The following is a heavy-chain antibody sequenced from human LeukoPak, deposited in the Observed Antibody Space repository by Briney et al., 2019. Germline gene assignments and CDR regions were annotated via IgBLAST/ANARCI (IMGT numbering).Heavy chain of an antibody. V-gene: IGHV3-30-3*01. D-gene: IGHD3-22*01. J-gene: IGHJ5*02. CDR1: GFTFSTYA. CDR3: ARGPSRRITMIVVKNWFDP. CDR2: ISNDGSKK. Sequence: GGSLRLSCAASGFTFSTYAMHWVRQAPGKGLEWVALISNDGSKKYCADSVKGRFTISRDNSKNTLSLQMDILRAEDTAVYYCARGPSRRITMIVVKNWFDPWGQGTLVTVSS.